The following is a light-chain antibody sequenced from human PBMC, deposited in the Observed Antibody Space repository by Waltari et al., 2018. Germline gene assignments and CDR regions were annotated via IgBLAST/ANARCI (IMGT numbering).Light chain of an antibody. CDR3: QVWDSSGDPVV. V-gene: IGLV3-21*03. CDR1: DTRRKT. CDR2: DDT. J-gene: IGLJ2*01. Sequence: SYVLTQPPSVSVAPGKPARITCGGNDTRRKTVHWYQQKPGQAPVLVVYDDTDRPSGIPERLSGSNSGNTATLTITRVEAGDEADYFCQVWDSSGDPVVFGGGTKLTVL.